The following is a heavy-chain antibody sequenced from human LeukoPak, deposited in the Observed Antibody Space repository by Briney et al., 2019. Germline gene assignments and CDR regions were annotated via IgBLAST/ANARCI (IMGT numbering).Heavy chain of an antibody. J-gene: IGHJ6*03. D-gene: IGHD6-6*01. CDR3: ARDLAARRSSYHYYYMDV. CDR2: IIHIFGTA. CDR1: GGTFSSYA. Sequence: SVTVSCKASGGTFSSYAISWVRQAPGQGLEGMGGIIHIFGTANYAQKFQGRVTITTDESTSTAYMELSSLRSEDTAVYYCARDLAARRSSYHYYYMDVWGKGTTVTVSS. V-gene: IGHV1-69*05.